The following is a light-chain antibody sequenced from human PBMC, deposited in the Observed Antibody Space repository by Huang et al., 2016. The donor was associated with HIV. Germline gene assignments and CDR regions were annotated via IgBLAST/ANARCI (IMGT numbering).Light chain of an antibody. V-gene: IGKV1-27*01. Sequence: DIQMTQSPSSLSASEGDRVTVTCRASPGIGTSLAWYQQKAGQVPRLLIFGASTLQSGVPSRFSGSGSGTSFTLTISSLQPEDVATYYCQKYNSAPRTFGQGTKAEI. CDR3: QKYNSAPRT. J-gene: IGKJ1*01. CDR2: GAS. CDR1: PGIGTS.